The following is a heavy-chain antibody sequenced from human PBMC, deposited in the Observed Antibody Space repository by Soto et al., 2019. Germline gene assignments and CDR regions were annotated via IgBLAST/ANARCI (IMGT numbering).Heavy chain of an antibody. D-gene: IGHD3-9*01. CDR2: IYYSGST. Sequence: WETLSLTCTVSGGSISSSSYYWGWIRQPPGKGLEWIGSIYYSGSTYYNPSLKSRVTISVDTSKNQFSPKLSSVTAADTAVYYCARSYYDILTGYYPYYYYGMDVWGQGTTVTVSS. CDR3: ARSYYDILTGYYPYYYYGMDV. V-gene: IGHV4-39*01. J-gene: IGHJ6*02. CDR1: GGSISSSSYY.